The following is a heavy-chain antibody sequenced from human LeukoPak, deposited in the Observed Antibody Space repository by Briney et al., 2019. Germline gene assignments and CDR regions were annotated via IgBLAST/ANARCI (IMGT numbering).Heavy chain of an antibody. V-gene: IGHV3-74*01. Sequence: GGSLRLSCAASGFTFSTYWMHWVRQAPGTGLVWVSRINSDGSSTTYADSVKGRFTISRDNAKNTLYLQMNSLRAEDTAVYYCARVINSGWLGELSDWGQGTLVTVSS. CDR2: INSDGSST. D-gene: IGHD6-19*01. CDR3: ARVINSGWLGELSD. CDR1: GFTFSTYW. J-gene: IGHJ4*02.